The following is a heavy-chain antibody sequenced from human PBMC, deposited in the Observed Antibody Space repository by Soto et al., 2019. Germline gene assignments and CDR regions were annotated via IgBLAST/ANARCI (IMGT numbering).Heavy chain of an antibody. CDR1: GFTFTYYA. CDR3: AKDRDYPRDQFHY. J-gene: IGHJ4*02. Sequence: EVQLLESGGGLVQPGGSLRLSCTASGFTFTYYAFSWVRQAPGKGLEWVSAIIANGQGIYYADSVRDRFTISRDNSKNTVFLHMDSLRAEDTAVYYCAKDRDYPRDQFHYWGQGTLVTVSS. D-gene: IGHD2-2*01. V-gene: IGHV3-23*01. CDR2: IIANGQGI.